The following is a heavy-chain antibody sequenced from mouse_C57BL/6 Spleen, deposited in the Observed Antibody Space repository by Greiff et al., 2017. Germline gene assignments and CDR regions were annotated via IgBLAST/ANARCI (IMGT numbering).Heavy chain of an antibody. CDR3: ARDLKITTAPYYYAMDY. V-gene: IGHV1-20*01. Sequence: DVQLVESGPELVKPGDSVKISCKASGYSFTGYFMNWVMQSHGKSLEWIGRINPYNGDTFYNQKFKGKATLTVDNSSSTAHMELRSLTSEDSAVYYCARDLKITTAPYYYAMDYWGQGTSLTVSS. J-gene: IGHJ4*01. CDR1: GYSFTGYF. CDR2: INPYNGDT. D-gene: IGHD1-2*01.